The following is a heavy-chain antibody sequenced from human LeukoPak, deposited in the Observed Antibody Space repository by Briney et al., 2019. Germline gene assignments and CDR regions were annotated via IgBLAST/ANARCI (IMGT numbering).Heavy chain of an antibody. CDR1: GFTFSSYS. D-gene: IGHD6-19*01. CDR2: ITSSSSYI. J-gene: IGHJ5*02. V-gene: IGHV3-21*01. Sequence: GGSLRPSCAASGFTFSSYSMNSVRQAPGNGLEWVSSITSSSSYIYYADSVKGRFNISRDNGKNSLYLQMNSLRAEDTAVYYCAREMLAAVAAQSWGQGTLVTVSS. CDR3: AREMLAAVAAQS.